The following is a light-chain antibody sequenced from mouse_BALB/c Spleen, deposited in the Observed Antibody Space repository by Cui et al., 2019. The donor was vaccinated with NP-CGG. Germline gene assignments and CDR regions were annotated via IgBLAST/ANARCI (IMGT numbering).Light chain of an antibody. CDR2: STS. Sequence: QIVLTQSPAIMSASLGEEITLTCSASSSVSYMQWYQQKSGTSPKLLIYSTSNLASGVPSRFSGSGSGTFYSLTISSVEAEDAADYYCHQWSSWTFGGGTKLEIK. J-gene: IGKJ1*01. CDR3: HQWSSWT. CDR1: SSVSY. V-gene: IGKV4-80*01.